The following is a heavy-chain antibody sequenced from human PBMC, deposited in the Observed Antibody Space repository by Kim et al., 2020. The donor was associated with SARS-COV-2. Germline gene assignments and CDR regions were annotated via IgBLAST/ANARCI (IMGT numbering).Heavy chain of an antibody. CDR3: AGDNGVVHSAKGGGGF. D-gene: IGHD2-2*01. J-gene: IGHJ2*01. Sequence: ASVKVSCKASGYTFTSYAMHWVRQAPGQGLEWMGWINTNTGNPTYAQRFQGRVVFSMDTSVSTAYLQMSRLKSDDTAVYYCAGDNGVVHSAKGGGGFWG. CDR1: GYTFTSYA. V-gene: IGHV7-4-1*02. CDR2: INTNTGNP.